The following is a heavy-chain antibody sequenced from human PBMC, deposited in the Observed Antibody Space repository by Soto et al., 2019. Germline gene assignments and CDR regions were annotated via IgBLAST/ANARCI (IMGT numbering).Heavy chain of an antibody. V-gene: IGHV4-59*01. Sequence: QVQLQESGPGLVKPSDTLALTCPVSGGSISSYYWSWILQPPGQGLEWNGYIYYSGSTNYTTSLKSRVTISVDTSKNQFSLKLSSVTSADTAVYYCSRVHDFYDAFDRLGQGTIVTGSS. J-gene: IGHJ3*01. D-gene: IGHD3-3*01. CDR1: GGSISSYY. CDR2: IYYSGST. CDR3: SRVHDFYDAFDR.